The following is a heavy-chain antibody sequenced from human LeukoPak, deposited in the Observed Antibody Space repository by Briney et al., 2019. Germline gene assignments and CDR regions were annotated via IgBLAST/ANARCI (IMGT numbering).Heavy chain of an antibody. D-gene: IGHD3-10*01. CDR2: IYTSGSI. CDR3: TKSDGYGLIRI. V-gene: IGHV4-4*07. J-gene: IGHJ3*02. CDR1: GGSISSYY. Sequence: KASETLSLTCTVSGGSISSYYWSWIRQPAGKGLEWIGRIYTSGSITYNPSLKSRVSMSVDTSKNQFSLKVISMTAADTAAYYCTKSDGYGLIRICGRGTMVTVSS.